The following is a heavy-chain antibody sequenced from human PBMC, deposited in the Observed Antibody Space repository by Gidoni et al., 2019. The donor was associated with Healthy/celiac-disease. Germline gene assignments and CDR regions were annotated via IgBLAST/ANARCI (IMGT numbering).Heavy chain of an antibody. Sequence: EVQLVESGGGLVTPGGSLRLSCAASGFTFSSYSMNWVRQAPGKGLEWVSSISSSSSYIYYADSVKGRFTISRDNAKNSLYLQMNSLRAEDTAVYYCASRAFGGGSGYYRWGQGTLVTVSS. D-gene: IGHD3-3*01. J-gene: IGHJ5*02. CDR3: ASRAFGGGSGYYR. CDR2: ISSSSSYI. CDR1: GFTFSSYS. V-gene: IGHV3-21*01.